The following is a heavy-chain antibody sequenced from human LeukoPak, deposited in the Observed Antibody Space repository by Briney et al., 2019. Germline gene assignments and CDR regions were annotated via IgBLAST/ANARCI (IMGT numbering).Heavy chain of an antibody. CDR2: IHFSGST. D-gene: IGHD1-26*01. Sequence: SETLSLTCTVSDASISGYYWSCIRQPPGKGLEWIGSIHFSGSTNYNPSLRSRVTISVDTSKNQLSLKLSSVTAADTAVYYCARDLSGIYFDYWGQGTLVTVSS. CDR3: ARDLSGIYFDY. V-gene: IGHV4-59*01. CDR1: DASISGYY. J-gene: IGHJ4*02.